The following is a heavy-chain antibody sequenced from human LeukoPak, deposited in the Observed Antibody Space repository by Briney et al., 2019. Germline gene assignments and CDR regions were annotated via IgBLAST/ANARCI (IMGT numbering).Heavy chain of an antibody. Sequence: GESLKISCKGSGYSFTSYWIGWVRQMPGKGLEWMGIIYPGDSDTRYSPSFQGQVTISADKSISTAYLQWSSLKASDTPMYYCARHSGSDFRSGYYTDYYYYYMDVWGKGTTVTVSS. D-gene: IGHD3-3*01. CDR2: IYPGDSDT. CDR1: GYSFTSYW. CDR3: ARHSGSDFRSGYYTDYYYYYMDV. V-gene: IGHV5-51*01. J-gene: IGHJ6*03.